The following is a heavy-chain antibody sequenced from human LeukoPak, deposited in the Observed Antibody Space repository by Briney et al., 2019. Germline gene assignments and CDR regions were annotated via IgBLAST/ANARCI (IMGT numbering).Heavy chain of an antibody. Sequence: ASVKVSCKASGGTFSSYAISWVRQAPGQGLEWMGGIIPIFGTANYAQKFQGRVTITTDESTSTAYMELSSLRSEDTAVYYCARGRIAPAGTRGYYYMDVWGQGTTVTVSS. V-gene: IGHV1-69*05. CDR3: ARGRIAPAGTRGYYYMDV. J-gene: IGHJ6*03. CDR1: GGTFSSYA. D-gene: IGHD6-13*01. CDR2: IIPIFGTA.